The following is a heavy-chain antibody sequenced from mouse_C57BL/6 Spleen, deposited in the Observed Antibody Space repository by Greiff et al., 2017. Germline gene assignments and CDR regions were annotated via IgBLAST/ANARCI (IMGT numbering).Heavy chain of an antibody. CDR3: ARGDVSAY. CDR2: INPNNGGT. CDR1: GYTFTDYY. V-gene: IGHV1-26*01. J-gene: IGHJ3*01. Sequence: VQLQQSGPELVKPGASVKISCKASGYTFTDYYMNWVKQSHGKSLEWIGDINPNNGGTSYNQKFKGKATLTVDKSSSTAYMELRSLTSEDSAVYYWARGDVSAYWGQGPLVTVSA.